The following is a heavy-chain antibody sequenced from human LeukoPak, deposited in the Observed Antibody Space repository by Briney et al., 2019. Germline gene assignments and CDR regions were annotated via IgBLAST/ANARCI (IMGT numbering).Heavy chain of an antibody. CDR1: GYTFTSYY. J-gene: IGHJ4*02. D-gene: IGHD3-22*01. CDR2: INPSGGST. V-gene: IGHV1-46*01. Sequence: ASVKVSCKASGYTFTSYYMHWVRQAPGQGLEWMGIINPSGGSTSYAQKFQGRVTMTRDMSTSTVYMELSSLRSEDTAVYYCASEPQYYYDSSGYYFDYWGQGTLVTVSS. CDR3: ASEPQYYYDSSGYYFDY.